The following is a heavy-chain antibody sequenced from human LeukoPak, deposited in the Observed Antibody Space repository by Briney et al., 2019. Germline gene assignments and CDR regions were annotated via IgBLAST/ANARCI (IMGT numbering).Heavy chain of an antibody. V-gene: IGHV1-18*01. CDR1: GYTFTSYG. Sequence: ASVKVSCKASGYTFTSYGISWVRQAPGQGLEWMGWISAYNGNTNYAQKLQGRVTMTTDTSTSTAYMELRSLRSDDTAVYYCARSMITFGGVIVPNWFDPGGQETLVTVS. CDR3: ARSMITFGGVIVPNWFDP. J-gene: IGHJ5*02. CDR2: ISAYNGNT. D-gene: IGHD3-16*02.